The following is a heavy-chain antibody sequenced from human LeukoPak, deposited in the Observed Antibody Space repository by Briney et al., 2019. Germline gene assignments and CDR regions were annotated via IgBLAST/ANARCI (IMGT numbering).Heavy chain of an antibody. D-gene: IGHD3-9*01. J-gene: IGHJ4*02. CDR3: AREGLDWLLFDY. V-gene: IGHV4-61*02. CDR1: GGSISSGSYY. Sequence: SETLSLTCTVSGGSISSGSYYWSWIRQPAGKGLEWIGRIYTSGSTNYNPSLKSRVTISVDTSKNQFSLKLSSVTAADTAVYYCAREGLDWLLFDYWGQGTLVTVSS. CDR2: IYTSGST.